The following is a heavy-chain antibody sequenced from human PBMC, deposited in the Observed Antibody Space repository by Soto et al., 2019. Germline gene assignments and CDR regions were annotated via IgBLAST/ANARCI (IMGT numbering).Heavy chain of an antibody. CDR2: IIPIFGTA. CDR1: GGTFSSYA. J-gene: IGHJ4*02. CDR3: ARVSAVSRYYFDY. Sequence: SVQVSCKASGGTFSSYAISWVRQAHGQGLEWMGGIIPIFGTANYAQKFQGKVTITADESTSTDYMDLSSLRSEDTAVYYCARVSAVSRYYFDYWGQGTLVTVSS. V-gene: IGHV1-69*13. D-gene: IGHD3-22*01.